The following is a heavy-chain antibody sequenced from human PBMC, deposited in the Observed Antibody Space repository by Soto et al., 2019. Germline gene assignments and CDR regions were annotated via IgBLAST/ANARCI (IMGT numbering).Heavy chain of an antibody. D-gene: IGHD6-19*01. J-gene: IGHJ4*02. CDR3: AKGEKWLEPSALDY. Sequence: PGGSLTLSCAASGFSFISYAISWFSRPPGKGLEWVSGNSGNGGSTYDADFVKGRFTISRDTSNDQLYLKLTALSADDTAVYYCAKGEKWLEPSALDYWGQGILVTAPQ. V-gene: IGHV3-23*01. CDR2: NSGNGGST. CDR1: GFSFISYA.